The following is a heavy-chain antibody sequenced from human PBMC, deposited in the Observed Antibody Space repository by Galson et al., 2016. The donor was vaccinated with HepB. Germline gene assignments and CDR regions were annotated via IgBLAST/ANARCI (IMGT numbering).Heavy chain of an antibody. V-gene: IGHV3-23*01. Sequence: SLRLSCAASGLTFSSYALSWVRQAPGKGLEWVSANSGGGDRPHYADSEKGRITISRDNSKNTVFLQMNSLRADETAVYYCAKMGLSLDHWGQGTLVTVSS. CDR1: GLTFSSYA. D-gene: IGHD1-26*01. CDR3: AKMGLSLDH. CDR2: NSGGGDRP. J-gene: IGHJ4*02.